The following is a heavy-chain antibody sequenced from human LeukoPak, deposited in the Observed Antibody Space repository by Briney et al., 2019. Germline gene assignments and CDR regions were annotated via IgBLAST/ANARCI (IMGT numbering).Heavy chain of an antibody. CDR1: GASISSQY. D-gene: IGHD3-9*01. CDR3: ARRRIDIMYNWFDP. Sequence: SETLSLTCSVSGASISSQYWTWIRQPPGKGLEWIGYIYNSGSTNYNPSLKSRVTMSIDTSKNQFSLRLTSVTAADTAVYYCARRRIDIMYNWFDPWGQGTLVIVSS. J-gene: IGHJ5*02. V-gene: IGHV4-59*11. CDR2: IYNSGST.